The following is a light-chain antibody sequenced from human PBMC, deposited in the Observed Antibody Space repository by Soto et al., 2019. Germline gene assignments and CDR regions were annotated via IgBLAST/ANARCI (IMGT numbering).Light chain of an antibody. J-gene: IGLJ2*01. CDR2: SNN. V-gene: IGLV1-44*01. CDR1: SSNIGSNS. Sequence: QSVLTQPPSAPGTPGQRVTISCSGSSSNIGSNSVNWYQQLPGTAPKLLIYSNNQRPSGVPDRFSGSKSGTSASLAISGLQSEDEADYYCAAWDDSLNVYVVFGGGTQLTVL. CDR3: AAWDDSLNVYVV.